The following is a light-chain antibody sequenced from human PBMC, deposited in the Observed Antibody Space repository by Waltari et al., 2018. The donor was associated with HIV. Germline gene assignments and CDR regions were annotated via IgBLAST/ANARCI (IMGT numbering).Light chain of an antibody. J-gene: IGLJ3*02. CDR3: CSYAGSYTWV. CDR1: SSDVDAYNY. Sequence: QSALTQPRSVSGSPGQSVTISCTGTSSDVDAYNYVSWYQQNPGKAPKLMLYDVTNRPSGVPDRFSGSKSGKTASLTSSGLQAEDEADYYCCSYAGSYTWVFGGGTKVTVL. CDR2: DVT. V-gene: IGLV2-11*01.